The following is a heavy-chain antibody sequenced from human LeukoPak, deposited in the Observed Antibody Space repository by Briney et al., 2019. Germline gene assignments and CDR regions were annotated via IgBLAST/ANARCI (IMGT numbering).Heavy chain of an antibody. CDR1: GFTFSSYA. J-gene: IGHJ4*02. Sequence: PGGSLRLSCAASGFTFSSYAMSWVRQAPGKGLEWVSAISGSGGSTYYADSVKGRFTISRDNSKNTLYLQMNSLRAEDTAVYYCAKVESYGSGIFTPIFDYWGQGTLVTVSS. V-gene: IGHV3-23*01. D-gene: IGHD3-10*01. CDR3: AKVESYGSGIFTPIFDY. CDR2: ISGSGGST.